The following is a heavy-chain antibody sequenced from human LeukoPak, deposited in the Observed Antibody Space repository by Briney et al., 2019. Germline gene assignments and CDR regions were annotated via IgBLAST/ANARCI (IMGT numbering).Heavy chain of an antibody. CDR2: ISSSSGYI. CDR3: ARATRGVALLLRRYNYYMDV. Sequence: GGSLRLSCAASGFTFSSSSMTWVRQAPGKGLEWVSSISSSSGYIYYAESVKGRFTISRDNAKNSLYLQMNSLRAEDTAVYYCARATRGVALLLRRYNYYMDVWGKGTTVTISS. CDR1: GFTFSSSS. D-gene: IGHD5-12*01. J-gene: IGHJ6*03. V-gene: IGHV3-21*01.